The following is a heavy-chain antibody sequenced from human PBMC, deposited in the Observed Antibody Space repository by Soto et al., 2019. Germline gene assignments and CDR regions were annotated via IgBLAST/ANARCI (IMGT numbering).Heavy chain of an antibody. J-gene: IGHJ5*02. CDR3: ARDYLELPFDP. CDR1: GFTFSSYA. CDR2: ISYDGSNK. D-gene: IGHD1-7*01. V-gene: IGHV3-30-3*01. Sequence: ESGGGVVQPGRSLRLSCAASGFTFSSYAMHWVRQAPGKGLEWVAGISYDGSNKYYADSVKGRFTISRDNSKNTLYLQLNSLRAEDTDVYYCARDYLELPFDPWGQGTLVTVSS.